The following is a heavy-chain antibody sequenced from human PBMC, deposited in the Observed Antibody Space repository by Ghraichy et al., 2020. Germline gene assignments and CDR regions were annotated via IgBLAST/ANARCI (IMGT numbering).Heavy chain of an antibody. J-gene: IGHJ5*02. CDR1: GFTFSSYG. D-gene: IGHD1-7*01. CDR3: AGSLTGTTGWFDP. Sequence: LNIFCVASGFTFSSYGMHWVRQAPGKGLEWVAVIWYDGSNKYYADSVKGRFTISRDNSKNTLYLQMNSLRAEDTAVYYCAGSLTGTTGWFDPWGQGTLVTVSS. V-gene: IGHV3-33*01. CDR2: IWYDGSNK.